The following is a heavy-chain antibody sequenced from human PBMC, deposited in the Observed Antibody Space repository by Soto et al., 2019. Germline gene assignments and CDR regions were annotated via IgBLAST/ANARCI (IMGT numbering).Heavy chain of an antibody. J-gene: IGHJ6*02. D-gene: IGHD5-12*01. V-gene: IGHV3-30-3*01. Sequence: PWGSLRLPCTASGGTISSYAMHWVRKAPGKGLEWVAVISYDGSNKYYADSVKGRFTISRDNSKNTLYLQMNSLRAEDTAVYYCARDYYRFNSGYGFSMDVWGQGTTVTVSS. CDR1: GGTISSYA. CDR2: ISYDGSNK. CDR3: ARDYYRFNSGYGFSMDV.